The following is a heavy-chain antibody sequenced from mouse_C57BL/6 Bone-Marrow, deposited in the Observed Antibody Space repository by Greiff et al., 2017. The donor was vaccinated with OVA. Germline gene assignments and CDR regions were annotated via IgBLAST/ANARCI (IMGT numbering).Heavy chain of an antibody. CDR1: GFTFSSYG. J-gene: IGHJ1*03. V-gene: IGHV5-6*01. CDR2: ISSGGSYT. CDR3: ARQRGYDDWYFDV. Sequence: EVNVVESGGDLVKPGGSLKLSCAASGFTFSSYGMSWVRQTPDKRLEWVATISSGGSYTYYPDSVKGRFTISRDNAKNTLYLQMSSLKSEDTAMYYCARQRGYDDWYFDVWGTGTTVTVSS. D-gene: IGHD2-2*01.